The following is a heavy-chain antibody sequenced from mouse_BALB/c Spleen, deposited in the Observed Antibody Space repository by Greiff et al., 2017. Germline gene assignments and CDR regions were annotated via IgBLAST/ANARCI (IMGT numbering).Heavy chain of an antibody. J-gene: IGHJ4*01. D-gene: IGHD2-10*01. CDR3: ARALLYYYAMDY. Sequence: EVQGVESGGGLVQPGGSLRLSCATSGFTFTDYYMSWVRQPPGKALEWLGFIRNKANGYTTEYSASVKGRFTISRDNSQSILYLQMNTLRAEDSATYYCARALLYYYAMDYWGQGTSVTVSS. CDR2: IRNKANGYTT. CDR1: GFTFTDYY. V-gene: IGHV7-3*02.